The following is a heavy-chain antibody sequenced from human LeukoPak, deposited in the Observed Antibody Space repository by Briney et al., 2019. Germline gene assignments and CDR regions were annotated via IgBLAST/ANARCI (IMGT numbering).Heavy chain of an antibody. CDR1: GYTFTSYG. CDR3: ARGRIRQVLLYYFDY. D-gene: IGHD6-6*01. V-gene: IGHV1-18*01. CDR2: ISAYNGNT. J-gene: IGHJ4*02. Sequence: ASVKVSCKASGYTFTSYGISWVRQAPGQGLEWMGWISAYNGNTNYAQKLQGRATMTTDTSTSTAYMELRSLRSDDTAVYYCARGRIRQVLLYYFDYWGQGTLVTVSS.